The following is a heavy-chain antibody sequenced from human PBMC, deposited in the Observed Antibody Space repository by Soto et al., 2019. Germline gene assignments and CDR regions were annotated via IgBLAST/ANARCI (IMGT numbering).Heavy chain of an antibody. CDR2: IFYNGAT. D-gene: IGHD3-10*01. CDR1: GGSISTHY. V-gene: IGHV4-59*11. J-gene: IGHJ4*02. Sequence: PSETLSLTCTVSGGSISTHYWTWSRQPPGKGLEWIGYIFYNGATNYNPSLESRVTISVDTSKNEVSLKLRSVTAADTAVYYCARGGDNSPWYYSLWGQGTLVTVSS. CDR3: ARGGDNSPWYYSL.